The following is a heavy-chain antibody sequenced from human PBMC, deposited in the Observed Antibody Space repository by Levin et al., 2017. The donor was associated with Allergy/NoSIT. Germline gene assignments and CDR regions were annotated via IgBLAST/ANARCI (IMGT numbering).Heavy chain of an antibody. Sequence: PGGSLRLSCAASGFTFSNAWMSWVRQAPGKGLEWVGRIKSKTDGGTTDYAAPVKGRFTISRDDSKNTLYLQMNSLKTEDTAVYYCTTPAAVEMATIENDPYDYWGQGTLVTVSS. V-gene: IGHV3-15*01. CDR1: GFTFSNAW. CDR3: TTPAAVEMATIENDPYDY. J-gene: IGHJ4*02. D-gene: IGHD5-24*01. CDR2: IKSKTDGGTT.